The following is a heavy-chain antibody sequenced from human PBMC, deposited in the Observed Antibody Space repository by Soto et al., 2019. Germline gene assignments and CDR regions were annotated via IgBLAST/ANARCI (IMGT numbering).Heavy chain of an antibody. V-gene: IGHV3-23*01. CDR2: ITGSGGTI. CDR1: VFSFSKYA. J-gene: IGHJ4*02. Sequence: RGSLLLSCASSVFSFSKYAMFWVRQAPGKGQEWVSGITGSGGTIEYAASVKGRFTISRDNSKNTVDLQMNSLRAEDTAMYYCAKDAVPGDGLWLVADWGQGTMVTVSS. D-gene: IGHD2-21*02. CDR3: AKDAVPGDGLWLVAD.